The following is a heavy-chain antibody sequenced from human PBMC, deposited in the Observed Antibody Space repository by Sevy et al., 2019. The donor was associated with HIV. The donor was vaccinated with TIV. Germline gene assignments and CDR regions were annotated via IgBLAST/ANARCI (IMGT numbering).Heavy chain of an antibody. Sequence: GGSLRLSCAASGFTFSSYGMHWVRQAPGKGLEWVAVIWYDGSNKYYADSVKGRFTISRDNSKNTLYLQMNSLRAEDMAVYYCARSNGDFYFDYWGQGTLVTVSS. CDR2: IWYDGSNK. CDR3: ARSNGDFYFDY. D-gene: IGHD4-17*01. J-gene: IGHJ4*02. V-gene: IGHV3-33*01. CDR1: GFTFSSYG.